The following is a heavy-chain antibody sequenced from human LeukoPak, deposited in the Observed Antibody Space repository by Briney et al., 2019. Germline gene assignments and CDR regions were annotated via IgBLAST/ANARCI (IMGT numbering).Heavy chain of an antibody. CDR3: AKNGDRGAYCTGGTCYPYFYYYMDV. CDR2: ISYDGSNK. CDR1: GFTFSSYA. Sequence: GGSLRLSCAASGFTFSSYAMHWVRQAPGKGLEWVAVISYDGSNKYYADSVKGRFTISRDNSKNTLYLQMNSLRAEDTAIYYCAKNGDRGAYCTGGTCYPYFYYYMDVWGKGTTVTI. J-gene: IGHJ6*03. D-gene: IGHD2-15*01. V-gene: IGHV3-30*04.